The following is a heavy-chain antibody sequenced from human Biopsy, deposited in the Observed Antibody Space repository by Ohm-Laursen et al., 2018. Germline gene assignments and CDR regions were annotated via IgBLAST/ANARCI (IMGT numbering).Heavy chain of an antibody. Sequence: ATVKISCKFSGGTFGNYATSWVRQAPGQGLEWMGRINPNNDNTAYAQKFQGRITMTKDTSTSTVYMDLSSLTFDDSAVYYCARGPRGLVVITTTALYFDYWGQGNLVTVSS. V-gene: IGHV1-18*01. J-gene: IGHJ4*02. CDR1: GGTFGNYA. CDR3: ARGPRGLVVITTTALYFDY. D-gene: IGHD3-22*01. CDR2: INPNNDNT.